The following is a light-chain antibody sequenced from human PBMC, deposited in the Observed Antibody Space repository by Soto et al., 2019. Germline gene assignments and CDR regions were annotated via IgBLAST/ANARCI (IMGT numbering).Light chain of an antibody. V-gene: IGKV3-20*01. Sequence: EIVLTQSPGTLSLSPGERATLSCRASQSVTTSYLAWYQQKPGQAPRLLIYGASSRATGIPDRFSGSGSGTDFTLTISRPEPEDFAVYYCQQYGNSPYTFGQGTTLEIK. CDR1: QSVTTSY. CDR2: GAS. J-gene: IGKJ2*01. CDR3: QQYGNSPYT.